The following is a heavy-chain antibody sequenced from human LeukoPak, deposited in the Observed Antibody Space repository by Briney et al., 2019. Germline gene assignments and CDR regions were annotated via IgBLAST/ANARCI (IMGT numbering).Heavy chain of an antibody. CDR3: ARVYYSSSYDYWYFDL. Sequence: SETLSLTCTVSGGSLSSYYWNWIRQPAGKGLEWIGRIYTSGSTNYNPSLKSRVTMSVDTSKNQFSLKLSSVTAADTAVYYCARVYYSSSYDYWYFDLWGRGTLVTVSS. J-gene: IGHJ2*01. CDR1: GGSLSSYY. CDR2: IYTSGST. V-gene: IGHV4-4*07. D-gene: IGHD6-13*01.